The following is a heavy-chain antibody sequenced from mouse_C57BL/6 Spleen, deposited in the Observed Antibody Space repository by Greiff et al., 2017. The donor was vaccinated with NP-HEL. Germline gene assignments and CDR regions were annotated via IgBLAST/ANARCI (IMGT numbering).Heavy chain of an antibody. V-gene: IGHV1-64*01. Sequence: QVQLQQPGAELVKPGASVKLSCKASGYTFTSYWMHWVKQRPGQGLEWIGMIHPNSGSTNYNEKFKSKATLTVDKSSSTAYMQLSSLTSEDSAVYYCARWGYGSSSGAYWGQGTLVTVSA. CDR2: IHPNSGST. D-gene: IGHD1-1*01. J-gene: IGHJ3*01. CDR3: ARWGYGSSSGAY. CDR1: GYTFTSYW.